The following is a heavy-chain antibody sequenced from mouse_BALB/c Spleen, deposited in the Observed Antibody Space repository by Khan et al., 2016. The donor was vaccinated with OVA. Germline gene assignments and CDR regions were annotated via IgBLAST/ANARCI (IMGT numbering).Heavy chain of an antibody. CDR3: ARHNYGPFAY. J-gene: IGHJ3*01. CDR1: GFTFSTYA. V-gene: IGHV5-9-3*01. D-gene: IGHD1-1*01. Sequence: EVELVESGGGLVKPGGPLKLSCAASGFTFSTYAMSWVRQTPEKRLEWVATISSGGDYTYYPDSVKGRVTITRDNAKSTPYLQMNSLRSEDTAMYYCARHNYGPFAYWGQGTLVTVSA. CDR2: ISSGGDYT.